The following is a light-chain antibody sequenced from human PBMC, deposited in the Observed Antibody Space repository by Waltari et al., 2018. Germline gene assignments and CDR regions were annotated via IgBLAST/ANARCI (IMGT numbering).Light chain of an antibody. CDR3: QQYGSSIMYT. CDR1: QSLTKKY. Sequence: VLTQSPGTLSLSPGETATLSCRAGQSLTKKYLAGYQQKPGQAPRLLIYGAYSRAAGIPDRFSGSGAWTDFTLTISRLEPEDSAVYYCQQYGSSIMYTFGQGTKLEIK. J-gene: IGKJ2*01. CDR2: GAY. V-gene: IGKV3-20*01.